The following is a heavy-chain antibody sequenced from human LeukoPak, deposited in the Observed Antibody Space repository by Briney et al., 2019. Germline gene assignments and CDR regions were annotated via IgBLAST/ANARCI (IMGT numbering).Heavy chain of an antibody. CDR3: ARGRRDSSTTLRCWFDP. V-gene: IGHV4-34*01. D-gene: IGHD6-13*01. CDR2: INHSGST. J-gene: IGHJ5*02. Sequence: PSETLSLTCAVYGGSFSGYYWSWIRQPPGKGLEWIGEINHSGSTNYNPSLKSRVTISVDTSKNQFSLKLSSVTAADTAVYYCARGRRDSSTTLRCWFDPWGQGTLVTVSS. CDR1: GGSFSGYY.